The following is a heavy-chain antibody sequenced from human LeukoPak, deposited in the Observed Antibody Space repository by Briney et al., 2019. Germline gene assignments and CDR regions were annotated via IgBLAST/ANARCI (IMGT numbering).Heavy chain of an antibody. CDR1: GYTFTSYG. V-gene: IGHV1-18*01. Sequence: ASVKVSCKASGYTFTSYGISWVRQAPGQGLEWMGWISAYNGNTNYAQKLQGRVTMTTDTSTSTAYMELRSLRSEDTAVYYCARGPNYYDSSGYGEALGYWGQGTLVTVSS. J-gene: IGHJ4*02. CDR3: ARGPNYYDSSGYGEALGY. D-gene: IGHD3-22*01. CDR2: ISAYNGNT.